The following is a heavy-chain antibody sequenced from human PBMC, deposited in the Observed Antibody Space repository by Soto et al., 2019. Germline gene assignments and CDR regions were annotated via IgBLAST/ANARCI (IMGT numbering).Heavy chain of an antibody. Sequence: EVHLFESGGGLVQPGGSLRLSCAASGFTFSIYAMSWVRQAPGKGLEWVSAISGSGGSTYYADSVKGRFTISRDNTKNPLYLQMTSFGSEDTAVYYCAKDVPDIVVVPAATFLAYCGQGTLVPVSS. D-gene: IGHD2-2*01. CDR1: GFTFSIYA. V-gene: IGHV3-23*01. CDR3: AKDVPDIVVVPAATFLAY. CDR2: ISGSGGST. J-gene: IGHJ4*02.